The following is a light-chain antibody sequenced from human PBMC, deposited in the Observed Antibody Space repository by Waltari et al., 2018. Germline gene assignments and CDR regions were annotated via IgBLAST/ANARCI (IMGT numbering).Light chain of an antibody. V-gene: IGKV3-15*01. CDR2: GAS. Sequence: EIVMTQSPATLAVSPGERATLSCRASPSIGSHLAWYQQTPGQGPRLLIYGASTRATGIPARFSGRGSGTEFTLTISSLQSEDFAVYFCQQYDNWPRTFGQGTKVEI. CDR3: QQYDNWPRT. CDR1: PSIGSH. J-gene: IGKJ1*01.